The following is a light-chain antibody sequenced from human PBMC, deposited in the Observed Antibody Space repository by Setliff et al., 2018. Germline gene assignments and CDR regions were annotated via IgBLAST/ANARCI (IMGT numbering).Light chain of an antibody. J-gene: IGLJ2*01. CDR1: TSDIGAWDY. CDR3: SSYTSSYTVV. CDR2: GVS. V-gene: IGLV2-14*01. Sequence: QSALAQPAPVSGSPGQSVTISCTGTTSDIGAWDYVSWYQQHPDKAPKLMIYGVSKRPSGVSNRFSGSKSGNTASLTISGLQPEDEADYYCSSYTSSYTVVFGGGTKVTVL.